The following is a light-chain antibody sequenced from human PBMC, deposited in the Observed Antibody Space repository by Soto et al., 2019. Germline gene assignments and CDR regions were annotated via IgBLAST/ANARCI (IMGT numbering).Light chain of an antibody. CDR1: QDISNY. CDR2: SAS. CDR3: QKYNSALT. Sequence: DIQMTQSPSSLSASVGDRITITCRASQDISNYLAWYQQKPGKVPKLLIYSASTLQSGVPPRFSGSGSGTDFTLTISSLQPEDVATYFCQKYNSALTFGQGTRLEIK. V-gene: IGKV1-27*01. J-gene: IGKJ5*01.